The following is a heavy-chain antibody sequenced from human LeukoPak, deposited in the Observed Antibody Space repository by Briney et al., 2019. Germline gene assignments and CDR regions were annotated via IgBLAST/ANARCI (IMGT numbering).Heavy chain of an antibody. D-gene: IGHD2-8*01. J-gene: IGHJ4*02. CDR3: ARSEIYCNNGFCYREPCDY. CDR2: INPYSGGT. Sequence: ASVKVSCKASGYVFTDCYIHWVRQAPGQGLEWMGWINPYSGGTNYAQKFRGRVTMTRDTSISTAYVDLSRLTSDDTAVYYCARSEIYCNNGFCYREPCDYWGQGTLVTVSS. V-gene: IGHV1-2*02. CDR1: GYVFTDCY.